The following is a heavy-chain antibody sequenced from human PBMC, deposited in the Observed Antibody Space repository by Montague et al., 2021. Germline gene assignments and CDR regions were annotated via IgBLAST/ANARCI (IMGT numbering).Heavy chain of an antibody. V-gene: IGHV4-34*01. CDR1: GGSFSAYY. Sequence: SETLSLTCAVSGGSFSAYYWDWIRQPPGKGLEWIGEIHHSGITYXNPSLNSRLTISLDTSENQFSLKLNSVTAADTAVYFCARRSRLKSPVDYWGQGALVTVSS. CDR2: IHHSGIT. J-gene: IGHJ4*02. CDR3: ARRSRLKSPVDY.